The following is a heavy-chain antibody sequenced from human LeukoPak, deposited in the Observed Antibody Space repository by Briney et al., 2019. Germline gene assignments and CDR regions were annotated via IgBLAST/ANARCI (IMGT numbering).Heavy chain of an antibody. CDR2: MNPNSGNT. V-gene: IGHV1-8*01. J-gene: IGHJ6*02. Sequence: ASVKVSCKASGYTFTSYDINWVRQATGQGLEWMGWMNPNSGNTGYAQKFQGRVTMTRNTSISTAYMELSSLRSEDTAVYYCARVVGYYDFWSSRSYGMDVWGQGTTVTVSS. CDR3: ARVVGYYDFWSSRSYGMDV. D-gene: IGHD3-3*01. CDR1: GYTFTSYD.